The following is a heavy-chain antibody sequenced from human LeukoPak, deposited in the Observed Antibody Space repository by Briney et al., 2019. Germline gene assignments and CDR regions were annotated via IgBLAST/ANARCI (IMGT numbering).Heavy chain of an antibody. CDR3: AREGSGVAGHFDY. J-gene: IGHJ4*02. CDR1: GFTFSSYR. D-gene: IGHD6-19*01. CDR2: ISSSSSYI. V-gene: IGHV3-21*01. Sequence: GGSLRLSCAASGFTFSSYRMNWVRRAPGKGLEWVSSISSSSSYIYYADSVKGRFTISRDNAKNSLYLQMNGLRAEDTAVYYCAREGSGVAGHFDYWGQGTLVTVSS.